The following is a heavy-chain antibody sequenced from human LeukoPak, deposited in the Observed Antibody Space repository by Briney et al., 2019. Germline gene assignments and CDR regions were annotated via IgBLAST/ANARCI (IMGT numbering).Heavy chain of an antibody. V-gene: IGHV1-46*01. Sequence: ASVKVSCKASGYTFTSYYMHWVRQAPGQGLEWMGIINPSGGSTSYAQKFQGRDTMTRDTSTSTVYMELSSLRSEDTAVYYCARDQGDTYEYSSSWSYNWFDPWGQGTLVTVSS. CDR2: INPSGGST. D-gene: IGHD6-13*01. CDR3: ARDQGDTYEYSSSWSYNWFDP. J-gene: IGHJ5*02. CDR1: GYTFTSYY.